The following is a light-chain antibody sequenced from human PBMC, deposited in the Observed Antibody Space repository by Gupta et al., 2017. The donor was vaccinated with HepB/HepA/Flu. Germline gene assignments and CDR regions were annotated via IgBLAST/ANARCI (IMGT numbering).Light chain of an antibody. CDR2: YDS. Sequence: SSVLTQSPSVSVAPGQTAGITCGGNNIGSKGVHWYQQKPAQAPVLVVYYDSDRPSGIPERFSGSNSGTTATLTISRVEAGDEADYYCQVWDSSSDQFVFGAGTKLTVL. CDR1: NIGSKG. CDR3: QVWDSSSDQFV. V-gene: IGLV3-21*02. J-gene: IGLJ1*01.